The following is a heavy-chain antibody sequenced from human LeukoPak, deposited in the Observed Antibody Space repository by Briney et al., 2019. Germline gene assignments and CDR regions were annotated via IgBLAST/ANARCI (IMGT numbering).Heavy chain of an antibody. CDR3: ARGRGYCSSTSCWFDP. CDR1: GGSFSGYY. D-gene: IGHD2-2*01. V-gene: IGHV4-34*01. Sequence: TSETLSLTCAVYGGSFSGYYWSWLRQPPGKGLEWIGEINHSGSTNYNPSLKSRVTISVDTSKNQFSLKLSSVTAADTAVYYCARGRGYCSSTSCWFDPWGQGTLVTVSS. J-gene: IGHJ5*02. CDR2: INHSGST.